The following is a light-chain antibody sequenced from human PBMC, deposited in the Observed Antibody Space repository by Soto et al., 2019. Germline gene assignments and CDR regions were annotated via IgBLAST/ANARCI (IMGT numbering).Light chain of an antibody. CDR3: CSYVGGYTFVL. V-gene: IGLV2-11*01. J-gene: IGLJ2*01. CDR2: DVT. CDR1: GRDIGRSNS. Sequence: QSALTQPRSVSGSPGQSVTISCTGTGRDIGRSNSVSWYQQYPGKAPKLIIYDVTQRPSGVPDRFSGFKSGNAASLTISGLQPEDEADYHCCSYVGGYTFVLFGGGTKVTVL.